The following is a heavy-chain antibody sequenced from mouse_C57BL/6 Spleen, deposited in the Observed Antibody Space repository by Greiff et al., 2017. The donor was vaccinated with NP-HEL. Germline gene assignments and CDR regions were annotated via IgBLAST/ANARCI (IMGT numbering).Heavy chain of an antibody. D-gene: IGHD2-3*01. V-gene: IGHV1-64*01. CDR1: GYTFTSYW. Sequence: QVQLQQPGAELVKPGASVKLSCKASGYTFTSYWMHWVKQRPGQGLEWIGMIHPNSGSTNYNEKFKSKATLTVDKSSSTAYMQLSSLTSEDSAVYYCAREAIYDGYYVGFAYWGQGTLVTVSA. J-gene: IGHJ3*01. CDR2: IHPNSGST. CDR3: AREAIYDGYYVGFAY.